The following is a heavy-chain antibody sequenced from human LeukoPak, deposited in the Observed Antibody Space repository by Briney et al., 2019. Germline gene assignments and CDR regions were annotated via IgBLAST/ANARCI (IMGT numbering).Heavy chain of an antibody. D-gene: IGHD3-22*01. J-gene: IGHJ3*02. Sequence: SETLSLTCTVSGGSISSSSYYWGWIRQPPGKGLEWIGSIYYSGSTYYNPSLKSRVTISVDTSKNQFSLKLSSVTAADTAVYYCARRITMIVVVDAFDIWGQGTMVTVSS. CDR1: GGSISSSSYY. CDR2: IYYSGST. V-gene: IGHV4-39*01. CDR3: ARRITMIVVVDAFDI.